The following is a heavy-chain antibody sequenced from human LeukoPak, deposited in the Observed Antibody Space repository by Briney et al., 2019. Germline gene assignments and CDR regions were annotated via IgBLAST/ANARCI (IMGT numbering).Heavy chain of an antibody. CDR1: GRSFSGYY. J-gene: IGHJ4*02. Sequence: SDTLTLTCAVYGRSFSGYYWSWTRQPPGKGLEWVGDISHSGSTNYNPSLKSRVTISVDTSKNQFSLKLSSVTAADTAVYYCARSNMVRGVRALGYWGQGTLVTVSS. CDR3: ARSNMVRGVRALGY. V-gene: IGHV4-34*01. D-gene: IGHD3-10*01. CDR2: ISHSGST.